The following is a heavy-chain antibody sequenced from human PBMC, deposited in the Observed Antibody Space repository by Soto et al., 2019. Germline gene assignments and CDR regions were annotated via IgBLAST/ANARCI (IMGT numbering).Heavy chain of an antibody. Sequence: QVQVVPSGAEVKKPESSVKVSCKPSGGTFNTYTVNWLRLAPGHGLEWMGRFSPIHDLAYYARKFQDRVTITADRSTFTAYMELNSRTSDDTAVYDCAITYFRYNVCPRDFDFWGLGTRVTVSS. D-gene: IGHD3-16*02. CDR1: GGTFNTYT. V-gene: IGHV1-69*02. CDR2: FSPIHDLA. CDR3: AITYFRYNVCPRDFDF. J-gene: IGHJ4*02.